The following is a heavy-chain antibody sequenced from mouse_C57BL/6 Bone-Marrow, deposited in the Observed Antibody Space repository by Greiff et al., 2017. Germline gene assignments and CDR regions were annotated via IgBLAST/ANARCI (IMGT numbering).Heavy chain of an antibody. CDR1: GFSFNTYA. CDR2: IRSKSNNYAT. Sequence: EVMLVESGGGLVQPKGSLKLSCAASGFSFNTYAMNWVRQAPGKGLEWVARIRSKSNNYATYYADSVKDRFTISRAASESMPYLPMNNEKTEDTAMDYCAPATGAFAYWGQGTLVTVSA. V-gene: IGHV10-1*01. D-gene: IGHD4-1*02. J-gene: IGHJ3*01. CDR3: APATGAFAY.